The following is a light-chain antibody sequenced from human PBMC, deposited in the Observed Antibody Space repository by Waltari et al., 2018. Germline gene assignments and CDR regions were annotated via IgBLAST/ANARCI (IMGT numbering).Light chain of an antibody. CDR3: QSYDNNNPVV. CDR2: SCN. CDR1: SGSIATHY. Sequence: NLMLTQPHSVSESPGKTVTISCTPISGSIATHYVQWYQQRPGGSPTTVISSCNQRPYGVPDLFSGSIDTSSDSASLTISGLRPEDEADYYCQSYDNNNPVVFGGGTKLIVL. J-gene: IGLJ2*01. V-gene: IGLV6-57*01.